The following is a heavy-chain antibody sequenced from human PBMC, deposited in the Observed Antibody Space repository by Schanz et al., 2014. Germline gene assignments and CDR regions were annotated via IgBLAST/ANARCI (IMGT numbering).Heavy chain of an antibody. CDR2: ISSSSSYI. CDR1: GFTFSSYS. J-gene: IGHJ4*02. Sequence: VQLVESGGGVVQPGRSLRLSCAASGFTFSSYSMNWVRQAPGKGLEWVSSISSSSSYIYYADSVKGRFTISRDISKNTLHLQVTSLRAEDTAIYYCARDGNYYGSRNYYKTPYYFDYWGQGTLVTVSS. V-gene: IGHV3-21*01. D-gene: IGHD3-10*01. CDR3: ARDGNYYGSRNYYKTPYYFDY.